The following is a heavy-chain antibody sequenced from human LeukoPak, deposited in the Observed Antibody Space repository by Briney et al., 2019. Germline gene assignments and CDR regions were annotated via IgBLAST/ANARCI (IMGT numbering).Heavy chain of an antibody. CDR1: GGSINDHA. CDR2: VYYTGSS. Sequence: SETLSLTCTVSGGSINDHAWCWIRQPPGRGLKWFGCVYYTGSSEYNASLKSRLTISTDTSNNQFSLKVTSVTAADTAIYSCARLSRIATAGAYSYHSLDIWGQGTTVTVSS. J-gene: IGHJ6*02. D-gene: IGHD6-13*01. CDR3: ARLSRIATAGAYSYHSLDI. V-gene: IGHV4-59*11.